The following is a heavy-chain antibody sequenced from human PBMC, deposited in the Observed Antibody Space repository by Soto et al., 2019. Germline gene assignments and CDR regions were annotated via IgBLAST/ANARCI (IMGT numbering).Heavy chain of an antibody. J-gene: IGHJ5*02. CDR3: ARGPYCSGGSCYSGWFDP. CDR2: ISSSSSYI. CDR1: GFTFSSYS. Sequence: NPGGSLRLSCAASGFTFSSYSMNWVRQAPGKGLEWVSSISSSSSYIYYADSVKGRFTISRDNAKNSLYLQMNSLRAEDTAVYYFARGPYCSGGSCYSGWFDPWGQGTLVTVSS. V-gene: IGHV3-21*01. D-gene: IGHD2-15*01.